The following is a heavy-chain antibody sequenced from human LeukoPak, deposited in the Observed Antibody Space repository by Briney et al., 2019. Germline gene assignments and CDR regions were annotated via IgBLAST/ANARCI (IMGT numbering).Heavy chain of an antibody. J-gene: IGHJ6*03. D-gene: IGHD5-12*01. V-gene: IGHV3-23*01. CDR2: ISGSGGST. CDR1: GFTFSSYA. CDR3: AKGPVDSGYETGGVWWSNHYYYYYYMDV. Sequence: GGSLRLSCAASGFTFSSYAMSWVRQAPGKGLEWVSAISGSGGSTYYADSVKGRFTISRDNSRNTLYLQMNSLRAEDTAVYYCAKGPVDSGYETGGVWWSNHYYYYYYMDVWGKGTTVTVSS.